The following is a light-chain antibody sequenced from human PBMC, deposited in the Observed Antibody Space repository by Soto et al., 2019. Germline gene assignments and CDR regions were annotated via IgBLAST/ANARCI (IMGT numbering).Light chain of an antibody. CDR1: QTVSSTY. CDR3: QQYDRSPFT. Sequence: EIVLTQSPGTLSLSPGERTTLSCRASQTVSSTYLAWYQQKPGQAPRLLIYSTFRRASGIPDRFSGSGSETDFPLTSSGREPEDFAVYYCQQYDRSPFTFGQGTRLEIK. CDR2: STF. V-gene: IGKV3-20*01. J-gene: IGKJ5*01.